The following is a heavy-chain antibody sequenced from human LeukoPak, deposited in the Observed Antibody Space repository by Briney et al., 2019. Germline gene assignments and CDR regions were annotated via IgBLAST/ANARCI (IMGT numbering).Heavy chain of an antibody. CDR3: ASSAVAGTAHYYCYGMDV. D-gene: IGHD6-19*01. Sequence: PSETLSLTCTVSGGYISSYYWSWIRQPAGKGLEWIGRIYTSGSTNYNPSLKSRVTMSVDTSKNQFSLKLSSVTAADTAVYYCASSAVAGTAHYYCYGMDVWGQGTTVTVSS. J-gene: IGHJ6*02. CDR2: IYTSGST. V-gene: IGHV4-4*07. CDR1: GGYISSYY.